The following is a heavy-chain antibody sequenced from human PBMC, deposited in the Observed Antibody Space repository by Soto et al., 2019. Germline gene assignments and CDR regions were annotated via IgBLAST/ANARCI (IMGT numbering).Heavy chain of an antibody. CDR3: ASSSFGIAVAGALKGYHPYGIDV. D-gene: IGHD6-19*01. J-gene: IGHJ6*02. Sequence: GASVRVSCKASGYTFTSSAINRVRQATGQGLEWMGWMNPTSGNTGYAQKFQGRVTMTRNTXISTAYMELSSLRSEDTAVYACASSSFGIAVAGALKGYHPYGIDVSTQGTTVPGSS. CDR2: MNPTSGNT. V-gene: IGHV1-8*01. CDR1: GYTFTSSA.